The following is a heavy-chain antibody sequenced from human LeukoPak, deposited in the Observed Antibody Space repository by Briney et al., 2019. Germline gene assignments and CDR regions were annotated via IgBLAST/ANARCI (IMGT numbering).Heavy chain of an antibody. J-gene: IGHJ5*02. V-gene: IGHV4-61*02. D-gene: IGHD5-18*01. Sequence: SQTLSLTCTVSGGSISSGSYYWSWIRQPAGKGLEWIGRIYTSGSTNYNPSLKSRVTISVDTSKNQFSLKLSSVTAADTAVYYCARGRDTAMVSFGWFDPWGQGTLVTVSS. CDR1: GGSISSGSYY. CDR2: IYTSGST. CDR3: ARGRDTAMVSFGWFDP.